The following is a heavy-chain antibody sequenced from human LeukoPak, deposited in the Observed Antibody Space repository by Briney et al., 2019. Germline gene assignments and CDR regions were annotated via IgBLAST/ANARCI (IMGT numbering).Heavy chain of an antibody. J-gene: IGHJ5*02. CDR2: ISWDGGNS. V-gene: IGHV3-43D*03. D-gene: IGHD1-26*01. CDR1: GFTFDDYA. Sequence: GGSLRLSCAASGFTFDDYAMHWVRQAPGKGLEWVSLISWDGGNSYYADSVKGRFTISRDNSKNSLYLQMNSLRAEDTAVYYCAKKYSTGLDPWGQGTLVTVSS. CDR3: AKKYSTGLDP.